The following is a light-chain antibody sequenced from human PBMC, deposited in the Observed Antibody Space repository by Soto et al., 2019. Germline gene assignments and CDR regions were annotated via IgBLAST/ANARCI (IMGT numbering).Light chain of an antibody. Sequence: DIQMTQSPSTLSASVGDRVTITCRASQSISDWLAWYQQKPGKAPSLLIYKASNLESGVPSRFSGSGSGTDFTLTISRLPPDGSASYFRKHYNGSPETFGQGTKVEIK. CDR3: KHYNGSPET. V-gene: IGKV1-5*03. CDR1: QSISDW. CDR2: KAS. J-gene: IGKJ1*01.